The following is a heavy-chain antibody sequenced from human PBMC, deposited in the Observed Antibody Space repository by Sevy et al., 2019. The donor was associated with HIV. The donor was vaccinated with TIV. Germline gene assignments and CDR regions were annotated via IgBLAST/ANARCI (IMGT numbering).Heavy chain of an antibody. Sequence: GGSLRLSCAASGFTFSSYAMSWVRQAPGKGLEWVSGISGSGGSTYYADSVKGRFTISRDNSKNTLYLQMNSLRAEDTAVYYCAKEYDDYGVHYYYYMDVWGKGTTVTVSS. CDR2: ISGSGGST. J-gene: IGHJ6*03. CDR1: GFTFSSYA. D-gene: IGHD4-17*01. CDR3: AKEYDDYGVHYYYYMDV. V-gene: IGHV3-23*01.